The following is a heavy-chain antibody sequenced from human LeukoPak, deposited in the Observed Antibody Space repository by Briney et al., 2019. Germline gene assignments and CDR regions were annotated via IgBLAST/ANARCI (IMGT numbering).Heavy chain of an antibody. J-gene: IGHJ4*02. V-gene: IGHV3-48*03. Sequence: GGSLRLSCAASGFTFSSYEMNWVRQAPGKGLEWVSYISSSGSTIYYADSVKGRFTISRDNAKNSLYLQMNSLRAEDTAVYFCARDLSNGGFSDWDQGTLVTVSS. CDR2: ISSSGSTI. D-gene: IGHD3-10*01. CDR1: GFTFSSYE. CDR3: ARDLSNGGFSD.